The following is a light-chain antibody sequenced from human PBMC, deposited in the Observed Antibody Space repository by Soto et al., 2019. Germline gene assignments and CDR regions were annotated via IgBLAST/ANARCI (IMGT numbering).Light chain of an antibody. CDR2: DVS. J-gene: IGKJ5*01. Sequence: EIVLTQFPATLSLSPGERSTLSCMAIQSVSSYLAWYEQKPGKAPRLLMYDVSTRATGIPARFSGSGSGTDFTLTITSLEPEDFEVYSCQQRSDWPITFGQGTRLEIK. V-gene: IGKV3-11*01. CDR3: QQRSDWPIT. CDR1: QSVSSY.